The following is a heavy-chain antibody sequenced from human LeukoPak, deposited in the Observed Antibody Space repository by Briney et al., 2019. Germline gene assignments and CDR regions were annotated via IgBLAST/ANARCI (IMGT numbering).Heavy chain of an antibody. CDR1: GFTFSNYW. CDR2: IKQDGSEK. D-gene: IGHD1-14*01. J-gene: IGHJ3*02. Sequence: GGSLRLSGAASGFTFSNYWMSWVRQAPGKGLEWVANIKQDGSEKSYVDSVKGRFTISRDNAKNSLFLQMNSLREEDAAVYYRAREGNRLAFDIWGQGTMVTVSS. V-gene: IGHV3-7*01. CDR3: AREGNRLAFDI.